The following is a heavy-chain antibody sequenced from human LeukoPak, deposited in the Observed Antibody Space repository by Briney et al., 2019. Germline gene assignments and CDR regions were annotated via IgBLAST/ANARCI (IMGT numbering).Heavy chain of an antibody. J-gene: IGHJ4*02. CDR2: ISSSGSTI. D-gene: IGHD3-3*01. CDR1: GFTFSDYY. V-gene: IGHV3-11*01. CDR3: ARVSRWHDFWSGYTIHYYFDY. Sequence: GGSLRLSCAASGFTFSDYYMSWIRQAPGKGLEWVSYISSSGSTIYYADSVKGRFTISRDNAKNSLYLQMNSLRAEDTAVYYCARVSRWHDFWSGYTIHYYFDYWGQGTLVTVSS.